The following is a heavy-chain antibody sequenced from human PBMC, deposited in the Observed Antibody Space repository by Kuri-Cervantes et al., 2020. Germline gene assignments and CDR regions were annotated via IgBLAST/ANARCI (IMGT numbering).Heavy chain of an antibody. V-gene: IGHV3-30*03. CDR2: ISYDGSNK. Sequence: GESLKISCAASGFTFSSYGMHWVRQAPGKGLEWVAVISYDGSNKYYADSVKGRFTISRDDSKNTLYLQMNSLKTEDTAVYYCTTDAPTSAFDYWGQGTLVTVSS. D-gene: IGHD2/OR15-2a*01. CDR1: GFTFSSYG. CDR3: TTDAPTSAFDY. J-gene: IGHJ4*02.